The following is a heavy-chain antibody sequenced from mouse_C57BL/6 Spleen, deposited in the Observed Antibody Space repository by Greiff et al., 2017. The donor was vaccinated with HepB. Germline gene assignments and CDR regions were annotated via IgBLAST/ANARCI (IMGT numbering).Heavy chain of an antibody. J-gene: IGHJ4*01. CDR3: ARKRDYGNYFYAMDY. D-gene: IGHD2-1*01. V-gene: IGHV2-9-1*01. CDR2: IWTGGGT. Sequence: VMLVESGPGLVAPSQSLSITCTVSGFSLTSYAISWVRQPPGKGLEWLGVIWTGGGTNYNSALKSRLSISKDNSKSQVFLKMNSLQTDDTARYYCARKRDYGNYFYAMDYWGQGTSVTVSS. CDR1: GFSLTSYA.